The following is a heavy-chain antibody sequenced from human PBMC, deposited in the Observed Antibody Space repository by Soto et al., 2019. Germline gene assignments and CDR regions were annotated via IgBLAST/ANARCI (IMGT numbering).Heavy chain of an antibody. CDR1: GSSFSNFY. Sequence: QVQLQESGPRLVKPSETLSLTCSVSGSSFSNFYWSWIRQPAGKGLEWNGLIYTSGATSYNPSLKSRVTMSVETSQAQMSLSVRSVTAANTAVYYCARGGIQLSYAEDYWGPRILVTVSS. CDR2: IYTSGAT. D-gene: IGHD1-1*01. V-gene: IGHV4-4*07. CDR3: ARGGIQLSYAEDY. J-gene: IGHJ4*02.